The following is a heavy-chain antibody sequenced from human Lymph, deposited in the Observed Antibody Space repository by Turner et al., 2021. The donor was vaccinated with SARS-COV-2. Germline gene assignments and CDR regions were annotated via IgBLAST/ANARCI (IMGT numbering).Heavy chain of an antibody. CDR2: LSYDGSNK. CDR1: GFTFSSYA. CDR3: ARSGPNFDY. Sequence: QVPLVESGGGVVQPGRSLRLSCAASGFTFSSYAMLWVRQAPGKGLDWVALLSYDGSNKYYADSVKGRFTISRENSKNTLSLQMNSLRAEDTAVYYCARSGPNFDYWGQGTLVTVSS. D-gene: IGHD7-27*01. J-gene: IGHJ4*02. V-gene: IGHV3-30-3*01.